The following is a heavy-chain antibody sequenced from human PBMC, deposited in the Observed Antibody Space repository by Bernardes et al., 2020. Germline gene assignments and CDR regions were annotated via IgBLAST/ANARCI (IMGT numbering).Heavy chain of an antibody. Sequence: SLRLSCAASGFTFSSYAMSWVRQAPGKGLEWVSAISGSGGSTYYADSVKGRFTISRDNSKNTLYLQMNSLRAEDTAVYYCARNDYGDYVHWFDPWGQGTLVTVSS. V-gene: IGHV3-23*01. CDR1: GFTFSSYA. CDR2: ISGSGGST. J-gene: IGHJ5*02. CDR3: ARNDYGDYVHWFDP. D-gene: IGHD4-17*01.